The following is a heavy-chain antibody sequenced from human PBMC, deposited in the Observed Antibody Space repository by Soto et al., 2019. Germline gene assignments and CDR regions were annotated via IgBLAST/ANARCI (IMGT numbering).Heavy chain of an antibody. CDR2: IGGGGSSK. D-gene: IGHD3-22*01. V-gene: IGHV3-23*01. J-gene: IGHJ3*02. Sequence: PGGSLRLSCAASGFTFSTYAMSWVRQAPGKGLEWVSAIGGGGSSKYYADSVRGRFTISRDNSKNTLYLQMNSLRAEDTALYYCAKDTLDYYYDSSGYYPSAFDIWGQGTMVTVSS. CDR1: GFTFSTYA. CDR3: AKDTLDYYYDSSGYYPSAFDI.